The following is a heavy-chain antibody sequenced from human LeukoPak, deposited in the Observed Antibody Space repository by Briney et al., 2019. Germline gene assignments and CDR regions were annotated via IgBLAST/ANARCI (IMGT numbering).Heavy chain of an antibody. J-gene: IGHJ4*02. CDR1: GFTFSSYA. D-gene: IGHD3-22*01. CDR3: ASGPYYYDSSGILGS. Sequence: GGSLRLSCAASGFTFSSYAMHWVRQAPGKGLEWVAVISYDGSNKYYADSVKGRFTISRDNSKNTLYLQMNSLRAEDTAVYYCASGPYYYDSSGILGSWGQGTLVTVSS. V-gene: IGHV3-30-3*01. CDR2: ISYDGSNK.